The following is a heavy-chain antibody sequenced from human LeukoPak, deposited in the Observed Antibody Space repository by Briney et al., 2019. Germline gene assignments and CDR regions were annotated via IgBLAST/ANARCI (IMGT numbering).Heavy chain of an antibody. CDR3: ARLHPYYYYMDV. J-gene: IGHJ6*03. D-gene: IGHD4-11*01. Sequence: ASVKVSCKASGYTFTSYYMHWVRQAPGQGLEWMGIINPSGGSTSYAQKFQGRVTITTDESTSTAYMELSSLRSEDTAVYYCARLHPYYYYMDVWGKGTTVTVSS. CDR1: GYTFTSYY. CDR2: INPSGGST. V-gene: IGHV1-46*01.